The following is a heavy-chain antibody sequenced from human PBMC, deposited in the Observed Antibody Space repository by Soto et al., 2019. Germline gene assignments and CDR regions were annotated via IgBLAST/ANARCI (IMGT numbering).Heavy chain of an antibody. V-gene: IGHV5-10-1*01. CDR3: ARLGDGSWSSGYPYYSLYG. D-gene: IGHD2-2*03. CDR1: GYSFASYW. Sequence: GDSLKNSCKGSGYSFASYWITWVRQMPGKGLEWMGRIDPRDSYTIYSPAFKGHVTISVDKSISTAFLQWSSLKASDTAMYYCARLGDGSWSSGYPYYSLYGWGQGYTVSVSS. CDR2: IDPRDSYT. J-gene: IGHJ6*02.